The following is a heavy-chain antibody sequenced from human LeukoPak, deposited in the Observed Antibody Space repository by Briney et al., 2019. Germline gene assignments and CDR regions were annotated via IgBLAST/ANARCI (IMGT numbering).Heavy chain of an antibody. Sequence: KPGGSLRLSCAASGFTFSSYSMNWVRQAPGKGLEWVSSIGSSSSYIYYADSVKGRFTISRDNAKNSLYLQMNSLRAEDTAVYYCARARLGYCSSTSCLNNNWFDPWGQGTLVTVPS. CDR3: ARARLGYCSSTSCLNNNWFDP. CDR2: IGSSSSYI. J-gene: IGHJ5*02. D-gene: IGHD2-2*01. V-gene: IGHV3-21*01. CDR1: GFTFSSYS.